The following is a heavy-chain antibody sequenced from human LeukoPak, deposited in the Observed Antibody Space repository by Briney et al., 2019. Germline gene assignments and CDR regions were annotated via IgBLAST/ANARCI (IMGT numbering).Heavy chain of an antibody. CDR3: ARYSSSWYVASDAFDI. CDR2: ISGSGGST. CDR1: GFTFSSYA. V-gene: IGHV3-23*01. D-gene: IGHD6-13*01. J-gene: IGHJ3*02. Sequence: GGSLRLSCAASGFTFSSYAMSWVRQAPGKGLEWVSAISGSGGSTYYADSVKGRFTISRDNAKNSLYLQMNSLRAEDTAVYYCARYSSSWYVASDAFDIWGQGTMVTVSS.